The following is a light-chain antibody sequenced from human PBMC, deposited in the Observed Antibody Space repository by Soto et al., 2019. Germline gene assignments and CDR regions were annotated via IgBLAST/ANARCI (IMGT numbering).Light chain of an antibody. V-gene: IGLV2-14*03. CDR3: CSLTTSHTYV. J-gene: IGLJ1*01. CDR2: HVT. Sequence: QSALTQPASVSVSPGQSITISCTGTSSDVGLYDYVSWYQQHPGKAPKLMIYHVTYRPSGVSNRYSGSKSGNSASLTISGLQADDEADYYCCSLTTSHTYVFGSGTKLTVL. CDR1: SSDVGLYDY.